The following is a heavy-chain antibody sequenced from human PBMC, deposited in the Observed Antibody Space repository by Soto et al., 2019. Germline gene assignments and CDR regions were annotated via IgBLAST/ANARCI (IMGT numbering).Heavy chain of an antibody. D-gene: IGHD6-13*01. CDR2: ISYDGSNK. CDR3: AKERSRGSSWYPIYYYYGMDV. J-gene: IGHJ6*02. V-gene: IGHV3-30*18. CDR1: GFTFSSYG. Sequence: QVQLVESGGGVVQPGRSLRLSCAASGFTFSSYGMHWVRQAPGKGLEWVAVISYDGSNKYYADSVKGRFTISRDNSKNTLYLQMNSLRAEDTAVYYCAKERSRGSSWYPIYYYYGMDVWGQGTTVTVSS.